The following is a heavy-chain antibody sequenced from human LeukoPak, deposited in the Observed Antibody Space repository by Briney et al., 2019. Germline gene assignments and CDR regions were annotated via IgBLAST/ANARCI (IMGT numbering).Heavy chain of an antibody. CDR2: ISPSGAST. J-gene: IGHJ2*01. CDR1: GYTFTSYY. Sequence: ASVKVSCKASGYTFTSYYMHWVRQAPGQGLEWMGIISPSGASTSYAQKFQGRVTMTRDTSTSTVYMELSSLRSEDTAVYYCARDPYGAKIGSWYFDLWGRGTLVTVPS. V-gene: IGHV1-46*01. CDR3: ARDPYGAKIGSWYFDL. D-gene: IGHD4-17*01.